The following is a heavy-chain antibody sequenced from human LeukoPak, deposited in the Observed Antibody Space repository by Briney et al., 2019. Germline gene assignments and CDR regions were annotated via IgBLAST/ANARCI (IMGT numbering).Heavy chain of an antibody. CDR1: GGSISSSSFY. D-gene: IGHD3-16*01. CDR2: LYYSGST. Sequence: SETLSLTCTVSGGSISSSSFYWGWIRQPPGKGLEWIGSLYYSGSTYYNPSLKSRVTISVDTSKNQFSLKLSSVTAADTAVYYCARGGGYGDYFDYWGQGTLVTVSS. V-gene: IGHV4-39*07. J-gene: IGHJ4*02. CDR3: ARGGGYGDYFDY.